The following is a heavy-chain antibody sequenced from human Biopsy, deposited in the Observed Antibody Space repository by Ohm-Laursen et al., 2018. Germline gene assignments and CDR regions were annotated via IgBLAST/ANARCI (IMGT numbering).Heavy chain of an antibody. CDR2: INHSGRT. V-gene: IGHV4-34*01. CDR3: ARATNSTGWPYYYFYDMDV. Sequence: SQTLSLTWAVYGESFNGYYWSWIRQTPGKGLEWIGEINHSGRTNYNPSLKSRVTISVDTSKNQFSLRLNSVTAADTAVYYCARATNSTGWPYYYFYDMDVWGQGTTVTVSS. CDR1: GESFNGYY. J-gene: IGHJ6*02. D-gene: IGHD2/OR15-2a*01.